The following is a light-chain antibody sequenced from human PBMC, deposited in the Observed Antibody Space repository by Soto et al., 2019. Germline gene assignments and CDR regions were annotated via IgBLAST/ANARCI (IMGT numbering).Light chain of an antibody. CDR1: QSVLYSSNNKNY. Sequence: DIVMTQSPDSLAVSLGERATINCKSSQSVLYSSNNKNYLAWYQQKPGQPPKLLIYWASTRESGVPDRFSGSGSGTGFTLTISSLQAEDVAVYYCQQYYSTPGTFGQGTTVEIK. V-gene: IGKV4-1*01. CDR3: QQYYSTPGT. CDR2: WAS. J-gene: IGKJ1*01.